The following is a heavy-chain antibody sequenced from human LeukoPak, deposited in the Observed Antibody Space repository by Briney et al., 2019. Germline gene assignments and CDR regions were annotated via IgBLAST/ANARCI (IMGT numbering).Heavy chain of an antibody. CDR3: ARETSVGTRGGLWGSYRLKWFDP. CDR2: IKQDGSEK. V-gene: IGHV3-7*01. D-gene: IGHD3-16*02. J-gene: IGHJ5*02. Sequence: GGSLRLSCAASGLNHKFWMSWVRQAPGKGLEWVANIKQDGSEKYYVDSVKGRFTISRDNAKNSLYLQMNSLRAEDTAVYYCARETSVGTRGGLWGSYRLKWFDPWGQGTPVTVSS. CDR1: GLNHKFW.